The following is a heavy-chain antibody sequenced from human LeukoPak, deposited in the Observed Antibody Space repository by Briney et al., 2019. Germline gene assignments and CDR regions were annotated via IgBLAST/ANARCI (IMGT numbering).Heavy chain of an antibody. J-gene: IGHJ4*02. Sequence: GGSLRLSCAASGFTFSSYTMSWVRQAPGKGLEWVSAISGSGGSTYYADSVKGRFTISRDNSKNTLYLQMNSLRAEDTAVYYCARESSPYYYDSSGYYDYWGQGTLVTVSS. D-gene: IGHD3-22*01. CDR2: ISGSGGST. CDR1: GFTFSSYT. CDR3: ARESSPYYYDSSGYYDY. V-gene: IGHV3-23*01.